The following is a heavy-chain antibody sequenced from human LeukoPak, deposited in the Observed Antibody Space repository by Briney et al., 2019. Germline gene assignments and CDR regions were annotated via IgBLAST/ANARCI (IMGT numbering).Heavy chain of an antibody. Sequence: GGSLRLSCAASGFTVSSNYMSGVREGPGEGREWGSVIYSGGSTYYADSVKGRFTISRDNSKNTLYLQMTSLRDEDTAVYYCASAGLRYFDWPGYPSDYWGQGTLVTVSS. V-gene: IGHV3-66*01. J-gene: IGHJ4*02. D-gene: IGHD3-9*01. CDR2: IYSGGST. CDR3: ASAGLRYFDWPGYPSDY. CDR1: GFTVSSNY.